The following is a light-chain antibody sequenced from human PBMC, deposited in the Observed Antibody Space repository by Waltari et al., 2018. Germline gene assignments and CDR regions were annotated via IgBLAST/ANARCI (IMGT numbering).Light chain of an antibody. J-gene: IGKJ2*01. CDR3: LQGWPCPFT. CDR2: RVS. Sequence: DVVMTQSPLTLPVSLGQPASISCTSSQSLIHSAGHTNLNWFQQRPGQSPRSLISRVSNRDTGVPDRFSGSGSGIDFTLKISRVEAEDVWVYYCLQGWPCPFTFGQGTKLDIK. CDR1: QSLIHSAGHTN. V-gene: IGKV2-30*02.